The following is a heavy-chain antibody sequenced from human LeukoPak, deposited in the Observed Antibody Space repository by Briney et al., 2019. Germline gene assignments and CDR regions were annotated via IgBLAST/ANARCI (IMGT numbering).Heavy chain of an antibody. CDR3: ARTGYCSGGSCYGMDV. Sequence: GGSLRLSCAASGFTFSSYAMSWVRQAPGKGLEWVSTISGSGTATYYADSVKGRFTISRDNAKNSLYLQMNSLRAEDTAVYYCARTGYCSGGSCYGMDVWGQGTTVTVSS. D-gene: IGHD2-15*01. CDR2: ISGSGTAT. V-gene: IGHV3-23*01. J-gene: IGHJ6*02. CDR1: GFTFSSYA.